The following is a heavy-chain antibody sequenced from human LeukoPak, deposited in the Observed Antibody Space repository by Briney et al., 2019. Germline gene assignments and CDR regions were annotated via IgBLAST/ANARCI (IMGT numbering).Heavy chain of an antibody. V-gene: IGHV1-2*02. J-gene: IGHJ4*02. Sequence: ASVKVSCKASGYTFSIYYIHWVRQAPGQGLEWMGWINPNSGGTNYAQKFQGRVTMTRDTSISLAYMELNGLRSGDTAVYYCARDQGSSPGQWGQGTLVTVSS. CDR2: INPNSGGT. CDR1: GYTFSIYY. D-gene: IGHD6-6*01. CDR3: ARDQGSSPGQ.